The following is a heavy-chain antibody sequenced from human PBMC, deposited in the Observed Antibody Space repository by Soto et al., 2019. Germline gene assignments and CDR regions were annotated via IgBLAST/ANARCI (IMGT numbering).Heavy chain of an antibody. CDR1: GYTFTGYY. V-gene: IGHV1-2*04. J-gene: IGHJ4*02. CDR3: AREGGYSSGWDPYYFDY. CDR2: INPNSGGT. Sequence: ASVKVSCKASGYTFTGYYMHWVRQAPGQGLEWMGWINPNSGGTNYAQKFQGWVTMTRDTSISTAYMELSRLRSDDTAVYYCAREGGYSSGWDPYYFDYWGQGTLVTVSS. D-gene: IGHD6-19*01.